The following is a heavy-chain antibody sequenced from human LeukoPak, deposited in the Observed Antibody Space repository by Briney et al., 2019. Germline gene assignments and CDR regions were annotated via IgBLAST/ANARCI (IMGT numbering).Heavy chain of an antibody. Sequence: SETLSLTCAVYGGSFSGYYWSWIRQPPGKGLEWIGEINHSGSTNYNPSLKSRVTISVDTPKNQFSLKLSSVTAADTAVYYCARGPSLYYYYYGMDVWGQGTTVTVSS. CDR1: GGSFSGYY. CDR2: INHSGST. CDR3: ARGPSLYYYYYGMDV. V-gene: IGHV4-34*01. J-gene: IGHJ6*02.